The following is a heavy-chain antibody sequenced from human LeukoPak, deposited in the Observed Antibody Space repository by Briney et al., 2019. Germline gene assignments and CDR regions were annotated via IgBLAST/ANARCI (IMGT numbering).Heavy chain of an antibody. J-gene: IGHJ4*02. CDR1: GASISSYY. D-gene: IGHD6-13*01. CDR3: AREVLAAAGTYDY. Sequence: PSETLSLTCTVSGASISSYYWSWIRQPAGKGLEWIGRIYSSRSIYNPSLKSRVTMSVDTSKNQFSLKLSSVTAADTAVYYCAREVLAAAGTYDYWGQGNLVTVSS. CDR2: IYSSRS. V-gene: IGHV4-4*07.